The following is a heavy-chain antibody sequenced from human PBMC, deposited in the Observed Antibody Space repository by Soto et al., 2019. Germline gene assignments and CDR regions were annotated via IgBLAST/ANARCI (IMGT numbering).Heavy chain of an antibody. V-gene: IGHV3-53*02. Sequence: EVQLVETGGGLIQPGGSLRLSCAASGFTVSSNYMSWVRQAPGKGLEWVSVIYSGGSTYYADSVKGRFTISRDNSKNTLYLQMNSLRAEDTAVYYCARGPTVNLDAFDIWGQGTMVTVSS. CDR3: ARGPTVNLDAFDI. D-gene: IGHD4-17*01. CDR2: IYSGGST. J-gene: IGHJ3*02. CDR1: GFTVSSNY.